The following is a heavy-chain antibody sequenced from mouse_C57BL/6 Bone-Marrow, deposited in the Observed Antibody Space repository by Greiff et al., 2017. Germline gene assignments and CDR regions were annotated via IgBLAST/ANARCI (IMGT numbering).Heavy chain of an antibody. D-gene: IGHD2-2*01. J-gene: IGHJ2*01. Sequence: EVKLMESGAELVKPGASVKLSCTASGFNIKDYYMHWVKQRTEQGLEWIGRIDPEDGETKYAPKFQGKATITADTSSNTAYLQLSSLASEDTAVYYCARGEGDDDIDYWGQGTTLTVSA. CDR2: IDPEDGET. CDR3: ARGEGDDDIDY. V-gene: IGHV14-2*01. CDR1: GFNIKDYY.